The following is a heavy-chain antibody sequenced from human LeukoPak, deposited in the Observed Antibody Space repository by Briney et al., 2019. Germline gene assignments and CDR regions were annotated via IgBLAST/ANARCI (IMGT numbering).Heavy chain of an antibody. CDR1: GGSISSGDYY. CDR3: ARPKIEMATIIYWYFDL. J-gene: IGHJ2*01. Sequence: SQTLSLTCTVSGGSISSGDYYWSWIRQPPGKGLEWIGSIYYSGSTYYNPSLKSRVTISVDTSKNQFSLKLSSVTAADTAVYYCARPKIEMATIIYWYFDLWGRGTLVTVSS. V-gene: IGHV4-39*07. CDR2: IYYSGST. D-gene: IGHD5-24*01.